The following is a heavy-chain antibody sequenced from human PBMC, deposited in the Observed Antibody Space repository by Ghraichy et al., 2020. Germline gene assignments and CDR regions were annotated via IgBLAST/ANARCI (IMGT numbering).Heavy chain of an antibody. Sequence: GGSLRLSCAASGFTFSNYALTWVRQAPGKGLEWVSGIGGTGGSTYYADPVKGRFTISRDNSKNTLYLQMNSLRAEDTAVYYCAKKYRGGWFPFDHWGQGTLVTVSS. CDR1: GFTFSNYA. J-gene: IGHJ4*02. V-gene: IGHV3-23*01. CDR2: IGGTGGST. CDR3: AKKYRGGWFPFDH. D-gene: IGHD6-19*01.